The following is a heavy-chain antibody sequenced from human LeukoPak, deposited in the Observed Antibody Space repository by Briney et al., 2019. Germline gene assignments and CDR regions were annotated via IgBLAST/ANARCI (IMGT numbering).Heavy chain of an antibody. Sequence: GGSLRLSCAASGFTFSNYAMSWVRQAPGKGLEWVSVISGSGGNTYYADSAKGRFTISRDNSKNTLYLQMNSLRAEDTAVYYCAKDYGDGSWGQGTLVTVSS. V-gene: IGHV3-23*01. J-gene: IGHJ5*02. CDR3: AKDYGDGS. CDR1: GFTFSNYA. CDR2: ISGSGGNT. D-gene: IGHD4-17*01.